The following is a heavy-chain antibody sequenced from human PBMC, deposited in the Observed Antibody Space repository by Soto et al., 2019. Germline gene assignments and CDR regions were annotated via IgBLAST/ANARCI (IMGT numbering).Heavy chain of an antibody. Sequence: QLQLQESGSGLVKPSQTLSLTCAVSGGSISSGGYSWSWIRQPPGKGLEWIGYIDPSGSTYYNPSLKSRVTISVDRSKNQFSLKLSSVTAADTAVYYCARASNCISPSGCFDLWGRGTLVTVSS. J-gene: IGHJ2*01. D-gene: IGHD2-2*01. CDR3: ARASNCISPSGCFDL. V-gene: IGHV4-30-2*01. CDR2: IDPSGST. CDR1: GGSISSGGYS.